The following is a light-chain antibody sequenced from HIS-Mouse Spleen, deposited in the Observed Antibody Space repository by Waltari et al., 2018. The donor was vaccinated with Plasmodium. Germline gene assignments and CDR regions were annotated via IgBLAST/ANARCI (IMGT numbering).Light chain of an antibody. CDR2: EDS. CDR3: YSTDSSGNHRV. J-gene: IGLJ3*02. Sequence: SYELTQPPSLSVSPGQTARLPCSGEAFQKKYAYWYQHKSGQAPVLVIYEDSKRPSGLPVRFSGSSSGTMATVTISGAQVEDEADYYCYSTDSSGNHRVFGGGTKLTVL. V-gene: IGLV3-10*01. CDR1: AFQKKY.